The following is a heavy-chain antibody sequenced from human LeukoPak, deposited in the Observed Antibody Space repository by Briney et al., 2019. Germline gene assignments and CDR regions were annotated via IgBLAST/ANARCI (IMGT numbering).Heavy chain of an antibody. CDR1: GYTFTSYD. D-gene: IGHD3-10*01. CDR2: MNPNSGNT. J-gene: IGHJ4*02. CDR3: ARSYYGSGSYYPQHLDY. Sequence: ASVKVSCKASGYTFTSYDTNWVRQAPGQGLEWMGWMNPNSGNTGYAQKFQGRVTMTRDMSTSTVYMELSSLRSEDTAVYYCARSYYGSGSYYPQHLDYWGQGTLVTVSS. V-gene: IGHV1-8*01.